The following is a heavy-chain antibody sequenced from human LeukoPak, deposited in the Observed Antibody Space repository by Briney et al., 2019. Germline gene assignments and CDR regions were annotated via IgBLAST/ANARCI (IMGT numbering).Heavy chain of an antibody. CDR3: AKDRTGVIDY. D-gene: IGHD2-8*01. CDR1: GFTFSSYS. Sequence: PGGSLRLSCAASGFTFSSYSMNWVRQAPGKGLEWVSSISSSSSYIYYADSVKGRFTISRDNAKNSLYLQMNSLRAEDTAVYYCAKDRTGVIDYWGQGTLVTVSS. CDR2: ISSSSSYI. V-gene: IGHV3-21*04. J-gene: IGHJ4*02.